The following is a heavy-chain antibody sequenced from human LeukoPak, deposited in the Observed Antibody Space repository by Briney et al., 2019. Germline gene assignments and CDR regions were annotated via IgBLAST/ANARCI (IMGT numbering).Heavy chain of an antibody. V-gene: IGHV3-23*01. D-gene: IGHD3-10*01. CDR2: ISHSGVST. CDR1: GFSFTSYA. Sequence: GGSLRLSCTASGFSFTSYAMTWVRQAPGKGLEWVSTISHSGVSTYYADSVKGRFTISRDKSKNTLYLQMNSLRVEDTAVYYCAGRPIASGNCAGMDVWGKGTTVTVSS. J-gene: IGHJ6*04. CDR3: AGRPIASGNCAGMDV.